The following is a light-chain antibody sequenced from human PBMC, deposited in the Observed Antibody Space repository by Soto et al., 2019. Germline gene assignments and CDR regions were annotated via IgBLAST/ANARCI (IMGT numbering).Light chain of an antibody. J-gene: IGKJ1*01. CDR2: DAS. V-gene: IGKV3-11*01. CDR1: RSVSSY. Sequence: ILLTPSPATLSFFPGESATLFCRATRSVSSYLAWYQQKPGQAPRLLIYDASSRPTDIPARFSGSGSGTDFTLTISSLQPEDFATYYCQQSYSTPRTFGQGTKVDIK. CDR3: QQSYSTPRT.